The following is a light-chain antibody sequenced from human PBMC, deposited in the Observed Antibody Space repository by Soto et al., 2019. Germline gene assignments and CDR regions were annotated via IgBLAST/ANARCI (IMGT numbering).Light chain of an antibody. J-gene: IGKJ4*01. CDR1: QDIKNY. CDR3: QQYDNLPLT. CDR2: DAS. Sequence: DIQMIQSPSSLSASVGDRVTITCQASQDIKNYLNWYQQKSGKAPKLLIYDASDLETGVPSRFSGSGSGTDFTFTINSLQPEDIATYYCQQYDNLPLTFGGGTKVDIK. V-gene: IGKV1-33*01.